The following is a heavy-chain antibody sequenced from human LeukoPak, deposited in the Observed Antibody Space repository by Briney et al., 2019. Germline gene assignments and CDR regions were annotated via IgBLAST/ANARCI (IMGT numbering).Heavy chain of an antibody. D-gene: IGHD6-19*01. CDR3: ARKIAVAGGGFDP. V-gene: IGHV4-61*01. Sequence: SETLSLTCTVSGGSVSSGSYYWSWIRQPPGKGLEWIGYIYYSGSTNYNPSLKSRVTISVDTSKNQFSLKLSSVTAADTAVYYCARKIAVAGGGFDPWGQGTLVTVSS. CDR1: GGSVSSGSYY. J-gene: IGHJ5*02. CDR2: IYYSGST.